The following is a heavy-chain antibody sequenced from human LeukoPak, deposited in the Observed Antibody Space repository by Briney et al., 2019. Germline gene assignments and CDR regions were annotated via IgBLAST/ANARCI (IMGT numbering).Heavy chain of an antibody. CDR1: GFTFSSYS. CDR2: ISSSSSYI. J-gene: IGHJ4*02. CDR3: ARDLVVITDFDY. D-gene: IGHD3-22*01. V-gene: IGHV3-21*01. Sequence: GGSLRLPCAASGFTFSSYSMNWVRQAPGKGLEWVSSISSSSSYIYYADSVKGRFTISRDNAKNSLYLQMNSLRAEDTAVYYCARDLVVITDFDYWGQGTLVTVSS.